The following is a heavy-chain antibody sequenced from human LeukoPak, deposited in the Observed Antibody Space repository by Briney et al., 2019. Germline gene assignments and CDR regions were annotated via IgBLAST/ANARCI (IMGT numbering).Heavy chain of an antibody. CDR2: ISSSSSYI. Sequence: GGSLRLSCAASGFTFSSYSMNWVRQAPGKGLEWVSSISSSSSYIYYADSVKGRFTISRDNAKSSLYLQMNSLRAEDTAVYYCARYWYYYDSSGYLGIDYWGQGTLVTVSS. V-gene: IGHV3-21*01. D-gene: IGHD3-22*01. CDR1: GFTFSSYS. CDR3: ARYWYYYDSSGYLGIDY. J-gene: IGHJ4*02.